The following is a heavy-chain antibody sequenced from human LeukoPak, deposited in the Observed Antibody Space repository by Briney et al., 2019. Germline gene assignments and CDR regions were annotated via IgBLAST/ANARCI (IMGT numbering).Heavy chain of an antibody. V-gene: IGHV4-38-2*01. CDR2: IYHSGST. CDR1: GYSISSGYY. J-gene: IGHJ4*02. Sequence: SETLSLTCAVSGYSISSGYYWGWIRQPPGKGLEWIGSIYHSGSTYYNPSLKSRVTISVDTSKNQFSLKLSSETAADTAVYYCARHVSSTSPNDYWGQGTLVTVSS. CDR3: ARHVSSTSPNDY. D-gene: IGHD2-2*01.